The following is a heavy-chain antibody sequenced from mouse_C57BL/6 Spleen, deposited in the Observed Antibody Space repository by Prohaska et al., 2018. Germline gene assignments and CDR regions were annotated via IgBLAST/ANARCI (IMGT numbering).Heavy chain of an antibody. V-gene: IGHV10-1*01. D-gene: IGHD1-3*01. Sequence: AHIRSKSNNYATYYAESVKDRFTISRDDEESMLYLQMNNVKTEDTAMYYCVRTYIGEDMDYWGKGTTVTVSS. CDR3: VRTYIGEDMDY. J-gene: IGHJ4*01. CDR2: IRSKSNNYAT.